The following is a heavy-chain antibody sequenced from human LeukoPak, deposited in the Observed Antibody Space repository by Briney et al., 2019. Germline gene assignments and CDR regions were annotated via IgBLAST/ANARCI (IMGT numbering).Heavy chain of an antibody. D-gene: IGHD3-16*02. CDR2: IYTSGST. Sequence: SETLSLTCTVSGGSISSYYWSWIRQPAGKGLEWIGRIYTSGSTNYNPSLRGRVTISVDTSKNQFSLKLSSVTAADTAVYYCARDSPYVWGSYRPFDYWGQGTLVTVSS. CDR1: GGSISSYY. J-gene: IGHJ4*02. V-gene: IGHV4-4*07. CDR3: ARDSPYVWGSYRPFDY.